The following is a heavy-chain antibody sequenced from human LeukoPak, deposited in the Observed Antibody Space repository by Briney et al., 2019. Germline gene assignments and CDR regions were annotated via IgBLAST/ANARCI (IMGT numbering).Heavy chain of an antibody. J-gene: IGHJ4*02. Sequence: GGSLRLSCAASGFTFSSYGMHWVRQAPGKGLEWVAFIRYDGSNKYYTDSVKGRFTISRDNSKNTLYLQMNSLRAEDTAVYYCAKDRVGPAYFDYWGQGTLVTVSS. D-gene: IGHD1-26*01. V-gene: IGHV3-30*02. CDR3: AKDRVGPAYFDY. CDR1: GFTFSSYG. CDR2: IRYDGSNK.